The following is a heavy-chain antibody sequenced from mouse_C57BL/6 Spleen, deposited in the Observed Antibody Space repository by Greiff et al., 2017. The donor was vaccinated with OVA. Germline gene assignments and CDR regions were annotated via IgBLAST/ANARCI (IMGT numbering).Heavy chain of an antibody. Sequence: QVQLQQPGAELVKPGASVKLSCKASGYTFTSYWMHWVKQRPGQGLEWIGMIHPNSGSTNYNEKFKSKATLTVDKSSSTAYMQLSSLTSEDSAVYYCAGIYYYGSSYAMDYWGQGTSVTVSS. CDR1: GYTFTSYW. J-gene: IGHJ4*01. V-gene: IGHV1-64*01. CDR3: AGIYYYGSSYAMDY. CDR2: IHPNSGST. D-gene: IGHD1-1*01.